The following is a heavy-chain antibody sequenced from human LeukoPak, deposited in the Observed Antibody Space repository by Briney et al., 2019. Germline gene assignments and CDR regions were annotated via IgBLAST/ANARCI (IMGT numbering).Heavy chain of an antibody. V-gene: IGHV3-73*01. CDR2: IRNKANNYAT. CDR1: GFIFTGST. D-gene: IGHD1-26*01. J-gene: IGHJ4*02. CDR3: TSTWEPPAY. Sequence: GGSLRLSCAASGFIFTGSTIHWVRQASGKGLEWVGRIRNKANNYATAYGVSVNGRFIISRDDSKNTAYLQMNSLKTEDTAVYYCTSTWEPPAYWGQGTLVTVSS.